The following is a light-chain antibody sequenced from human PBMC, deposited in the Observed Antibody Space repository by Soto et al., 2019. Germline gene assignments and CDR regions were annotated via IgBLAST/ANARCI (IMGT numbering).Light chain of an antibody. V-gene: IGKV4-1*01. CDR1: QSLLYSSNNKNY. CDR3: QQYYSTPYS. Sequence: DFVMTQSPDSLAVSLGERATINCKSSQSLLYSSNNKNYLAWYQQKPGQPPELLLYWASTRQSGVPDRFSGSGSGTDFTLPISSLQAEDVAVYYCQQYYSTPYSFGRGTKLEIK. CDR2: WAS. J-gene: IGKJ2*01.